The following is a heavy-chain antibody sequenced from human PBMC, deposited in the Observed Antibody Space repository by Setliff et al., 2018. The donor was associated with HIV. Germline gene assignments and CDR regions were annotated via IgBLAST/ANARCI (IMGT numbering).Heavy chain of an antibody. V-gene: IGHV3-15*01. D-gene: IGHD5-12*01. J-gene: IGHJ4*02. CDR2: IRSNSDGGTT. Sequence: LRLSCAASRFTFTNTWMSWVRQAPGKGLEWIGLIRSNSDGGTTDYAAPVKGRFTISRDDSKNTLYLHMYSLKTEDTAVYYCTTVLRGYTSTLEYWGQGTLITVSS. CDR3: TTVLRGYTSTLEY. CDR1: RFTFTNTW.